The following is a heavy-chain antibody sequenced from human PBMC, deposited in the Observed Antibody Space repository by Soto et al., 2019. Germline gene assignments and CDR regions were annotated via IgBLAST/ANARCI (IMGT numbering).Heavy chain of an antibody. Sequence: GGSLRLSCAASGFTFSNYAMTWVRQAPGKGLEWVSVVSGSGNTTYYEDSVKGRFTISRYNSKNTLYLQMNSLRADDTALYYCAKDRGSGTNYASYFDSWGQGTLVTVSS. V-gene: IGHV3-23*01. CDR1: GFTFSNYA. CDR2: VSGSGNTT. D-gene: IGHD1-26*01. J-gene: IGHJ4*02. CDR3: AKDRGSGTNYASYFDS.